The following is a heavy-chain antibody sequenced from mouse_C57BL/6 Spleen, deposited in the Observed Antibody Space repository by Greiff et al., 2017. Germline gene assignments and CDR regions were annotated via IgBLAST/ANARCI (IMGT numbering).Heavy chain of an antibody. D-gene: IGHD2-3*01. CDR3: ARSKNDGYDWFAY. J-gene: IGHJ3*01. CDR1: GYTFTSYG. CDR2: IYIGNGYT. V-gene: IGHV1-58*01. Sequence: VQLQQSGAELVRPGSSVKMSCKTSGYTFTSYGINWVKQRPGQGLEWIGYIYIGNGYTGYNEKFKGKATLTSDTSSSTAYMQLSSLTSEDSAIYFCARSKNDGYDWFAYWGQGTLVTVSA.